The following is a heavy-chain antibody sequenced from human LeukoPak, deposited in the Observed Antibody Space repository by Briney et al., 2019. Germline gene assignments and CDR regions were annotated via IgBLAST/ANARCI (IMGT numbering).Heavy chain of an antibody. CDR1: GYTFTGYY. Sequence: ASVKVSCKASGYTFTGYYMHWVRQAPGQGLEWMGWINPNSSGTNYAQKFQGRVTMTRDTSISTAYMELSRLRSDDTVVYYCTTGDSSGWYYFDYWGQGALVTVSS. D-gene: IGHD6-13*01. CDR2: INPNSSGT. J-gene: IGHJ4*02. V-gene: IGHV1-2*02. CDR3: TTGDSSGWYYFDY.